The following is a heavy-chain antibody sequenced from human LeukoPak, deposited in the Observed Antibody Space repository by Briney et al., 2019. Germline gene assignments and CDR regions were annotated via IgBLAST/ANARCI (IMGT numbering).Heavy chain of an antibody. V-gene: IGHV3-23*01. J-gene: IGHJ3*02. Sequence: ETLSLTCTVSGGSISSYYWSWVRQAPGKGLEWVSAIGGGGSDTKYTDSVEGRFTILRDISKNTLYLQMNSLRAEDTAVYFCAKDVFRWAFDIWGQGTMVTVSS. CDR2: IGGGGSDT. CDR1: GGSISSYY. CDR3: AKDVFRWAFDI. D-gene: IGHD5-24*01.